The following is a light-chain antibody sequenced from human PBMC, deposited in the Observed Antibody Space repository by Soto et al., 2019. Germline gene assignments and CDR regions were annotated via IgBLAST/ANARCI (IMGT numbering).Light chain of an antibody. CDR1: QTISIY. Sequence: DIQMTQSPSSLSASVGDRVTITCRASQTISIYLNWYQQKPGKAPKLLIYAASSLQSGVPSRFSGSGSGTDFTLTISSLQPEDFATYYCQQSHISPLTFGGGTKVEIK. CDR2: AAS. J-gene: IGKJ4*01. CDR3: QQSHISPLT. V-gene: IGKV1-39*01.